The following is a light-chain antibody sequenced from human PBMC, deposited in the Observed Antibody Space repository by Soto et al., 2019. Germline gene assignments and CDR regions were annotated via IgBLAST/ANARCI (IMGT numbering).Light chain of an antibody. CDR3: SSYTSSSTLL. CDR1: SSDVGGYNY. J-gene: IGLJ1*01. Sequence: QSVLTQPASVSGSPGQSITISCTGTSSDVGGYNYVSWYQQHPGKAPKLMIYEVSNRPSGVSNRFSGSKSGNTASLTISGLQAEDEADYYYSSYTSSSTLLFGTGTKVTVL. V-gene: IGLV2-14*01. CDR2: EVS.